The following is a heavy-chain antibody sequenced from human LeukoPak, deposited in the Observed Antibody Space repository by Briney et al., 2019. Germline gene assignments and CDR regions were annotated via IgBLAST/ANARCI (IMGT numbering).Heavy chain of an antibody. CDR2: MNPNSGNT. CDR3: ARGPKGGSSPPEYFQH. J-gene: IGHJ1*01. D-gene: IGHD2-15*01. CDR1: GYTFTSYD. V-gene: IGHV1-8*01. Sequence: ASVKVSCKASGYTFTSYDINWVRQGTGQGLEWMGWMNPNSGNTGYAQKFQGRVTMTRNTSISTAYMELSSLRSEDTAVYYCARGPKGGSSPPEYFQHWGQGTLVTVSS.